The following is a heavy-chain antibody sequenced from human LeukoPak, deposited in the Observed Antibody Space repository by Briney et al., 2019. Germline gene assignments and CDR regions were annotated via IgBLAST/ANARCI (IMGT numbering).Heavy chain of an antibody. CDR2: ISGDGGST. Sequence: GDSLRLSCAASGFTLSSYWMHWVRQAPGKGLEYVSAISGDGGSTDYADSVKGRFTISGDNSKNTLYLQMGSLRAEGMAVYYCAKARITVAGPKTNFDYWGQGTLVTVSS. D-gene: IGHD6-19*01. V-gene: IGHV3-64*02. J-gene: IGHJ4*02. CDR3: AKARITVAGPKTNFDY. CDR1: GFTLSSYW.